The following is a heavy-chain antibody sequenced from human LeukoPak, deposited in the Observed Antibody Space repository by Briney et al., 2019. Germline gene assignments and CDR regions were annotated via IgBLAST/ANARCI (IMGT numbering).Heavy chain of an antibody. CDR1: GFTFDDYA. CDR3: TRARGAGPGAHFDY. D-gene: IGHD3-10*01. V-gene: IGHV3-9*01. Sequence: GGSLRLSCAASGFTFDDYAMHWVRQAPGKGLEWVSGISWNSGSIGYADSVKGRFTISRDNAKNSLYLQMNSLRAEDTALYYCTRARGAGPGAHFDYWGQGTLVTVSS. CDR2: ISWNSGSI. J-gene: IGHJ4*02.